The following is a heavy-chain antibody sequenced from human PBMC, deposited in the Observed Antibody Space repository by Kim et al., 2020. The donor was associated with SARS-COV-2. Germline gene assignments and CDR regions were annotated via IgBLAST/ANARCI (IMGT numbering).Heavy chain of an antibody. D-gene: IGHD5-18*01. V-gene: IGHV4-39*07. CDR2: IYYSGST. CDR3: ASGDTAMKIGAFDI. Sequence: SETLSLTCTVSGGSISSSSYYWGWIRQPPGKGLEWIGSIYYSGSTYYNPSLKSRVTISVDTSKNQFSLKLSSVTAADTAVYYCASGDTAMKIGAFDIWGQGTMVTVSS. J-gene: IGHJ3*02. CDR1: GGSISSSSYY.